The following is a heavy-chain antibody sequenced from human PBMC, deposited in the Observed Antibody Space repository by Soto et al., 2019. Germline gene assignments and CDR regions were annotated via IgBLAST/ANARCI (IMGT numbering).Heavy chain of an antibody. CDR3: ATLITTLVGVGLDAFDI. Sequence: LSLTCTVSGGSISSGDYYWSWIRQPPGKGLEWIGYIYYSGSTYYNPSLKSRVTISVDTSKNQFSLKLSSVTAADTAVYYCATLITTLVGVGLDAFDIWGQGTMVTVSS. D-gene: IGHD3-3*01. V-gene: IGHV4-30-4*01. J-gene: IGHJ3*02. CDR1: GGSISSGDYY. CDR2: IYYSGST.